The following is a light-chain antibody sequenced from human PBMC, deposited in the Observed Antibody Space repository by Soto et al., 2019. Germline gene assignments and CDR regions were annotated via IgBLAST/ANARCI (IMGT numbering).Light chain of an antibody. CDR2: GAS. Sequence: DIALTQSPGTLSLSPGERATLSCRASQSVSSSYLAWYQQKPGPAPRLLIYGASSRATGIPDRFSGSGSGTDFTLTISRLEPEDFAVYYCQQYGSSPPTFGQGTKVEIK. CDR1: QSVSSSY. CDR3: QQYGSSPPT. J-gene: IGKJ1*01. V-gene: IGKV3-20*01.